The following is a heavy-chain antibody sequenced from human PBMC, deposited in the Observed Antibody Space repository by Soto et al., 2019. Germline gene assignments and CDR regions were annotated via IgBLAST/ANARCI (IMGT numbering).Heavy chain of an antibody. Sequence: KTSETLSLTCAVYGGSFSGYYWSWIRQPPGKGLEWIGEINHSGSTNYNPSLKSRVTISVDTSKNQFSLRLSFVTAADTAVYSCARGQARSNGGDNRAQGPLVTVSS. CDR2: INHSGST. CDR1: GGSFSGYY. V-gene: IGHV4-34*01. CDR3: ARGQARSNGGDN. J-gene: IGHJ4*02. D-gene: IGHD4-4*01.